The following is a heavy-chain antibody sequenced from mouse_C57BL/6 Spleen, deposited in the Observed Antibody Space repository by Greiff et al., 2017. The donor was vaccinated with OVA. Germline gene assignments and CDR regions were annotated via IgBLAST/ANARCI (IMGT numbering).Heavy chain of an antibody. CDR1: GYTFTSYW. D-gene: IGHD2-4*01. CDR2: IHPNSGST. V-gene: IGHV1-64*01. J-gene: IGHJ3*01. Sequence: QVQLKQPGAELVKPGASVKLSCKASGYTFTSYWMHWVKQRPGQGLEWIGMIHPNSGSTNYNEKFKSKATLTVDKSSSTAFMQLSSLTSEDSAVYYCARSSYYDYESWFAYWGQGTLVTVSA. CDR3: ARSSYYDYESWFAY.